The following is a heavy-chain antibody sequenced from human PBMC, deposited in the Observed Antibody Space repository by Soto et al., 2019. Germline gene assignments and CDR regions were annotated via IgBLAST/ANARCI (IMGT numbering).Heavy chain of an antibody. Sequence: SETLSLTCAVSGGSISSSNLWSWVRQPPGKGLEWIGEIYHSGSTNYNPSLKSRVTISVDKSKKQFSLKVTSVTAADTAMYYWGGVFCSSSSFYDFDHGGRGSLVPVSS. J-gene: IGHJ4*02. CDR1: GGSISSSNL. CDR3: GGVFCSSSSFYDFDH. CDR2: IYHSGST. D-gene: IGHD2-2*01. V-gene: IGHV4-4*02.